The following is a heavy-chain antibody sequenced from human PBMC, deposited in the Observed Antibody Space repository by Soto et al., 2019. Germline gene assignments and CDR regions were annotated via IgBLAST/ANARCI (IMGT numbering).Heavy chain of an antibody. CDR3: VKAVFSGYYYVPFDY. CDR2: ISGDGGST. Sequence: PGGSLRLSCAASGFTFGASALQWVRQAPGKGLEYVSAISGDGGSTYYADSVKDRFTISRDNSKNTLYLQMSSLRAEDTAVYFCVKAVFSGYYYVPFDYWGQGTLVTVSS. V-gene: IGHV3-64D*06. CDR1: GFTFGASA. D-gene: IGHD1-26*01. J-gene: IGHJ4*02.